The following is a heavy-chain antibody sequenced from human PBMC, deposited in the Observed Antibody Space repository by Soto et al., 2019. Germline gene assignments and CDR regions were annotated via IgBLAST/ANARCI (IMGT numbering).Heavy chain of an antibody. D-gene: IGHD2-2*01. V-gene: IGHV1-69*08. CDR1: GGTFNRYT. Sequence: QVQLVQSGAEVKKPGSSVKVSCKGSGGTFNRYTITWVRQAPGQGLEWMGRIIHIFGIASYAQNFQGRVTITADKSTSRAYLALSSLRSEDTAVYYCARDSGRSVLVPAAISAMDVWGQGTTVTVSS. CDR3: ARDSGRSVLVPAAISAMDV. CDR2: IIHIFGIA. J-gene: IGHJ6*02.